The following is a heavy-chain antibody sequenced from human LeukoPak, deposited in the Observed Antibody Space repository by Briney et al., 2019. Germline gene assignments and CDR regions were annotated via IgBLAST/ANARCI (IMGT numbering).Heavy chain of an antibody. CDR1: GGSISSYY. Sequence: SETLSLTCTVSGGSISSYYWNWIRQPPGKGLEWIGYIYYSGSTNYNPSLKSRVAISVDTSKNQFSLKLSSVTAADTAVYYCAREGAPHYGDSPISFDIWGQGTMVTVSS. D-gene: IGHD1-26*01. J-gene: IGHJ3*02. CDR3: AREGAPHYGDSPISFDI. CDR2: IYYSGST. V-gene: IGHV4-59*12.